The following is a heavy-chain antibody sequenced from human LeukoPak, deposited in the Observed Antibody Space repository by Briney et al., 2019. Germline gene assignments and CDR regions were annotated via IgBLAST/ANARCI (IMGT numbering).Heavy chain of an antibody. J-gene: IGHJ6*02. D-gene: IGHD5-12*01. V-gene: IGHV1-8*02. Sequence: GASVKVSCKASGYTFTSYYMHWVRQATGQGLEWMGWMNPNSGNTGYAQKFQGRVTMTRNTSISTAYMELSSLRSEDTAVYYCAISGYDRLHYYYGMDVWGQGTTVTVSS. CDR1: GYTFTSYY. CDR3: AISGYDRLHYYYGMDV. CDR2: MNPNSGNT.